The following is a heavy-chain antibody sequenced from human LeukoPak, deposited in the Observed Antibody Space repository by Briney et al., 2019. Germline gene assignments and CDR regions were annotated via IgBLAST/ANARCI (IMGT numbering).Heavy chain of an antibody. CDR3: ARDHQIRTKDYYYYYYMDV. Sequence: SSVTVSCKASGDTFSSYAISWVRQAPGQGLEWMGRIIPIFGTANYAQKFQGRVTITTDESTSTAYMELSSLRSEDTAVYYCARDHQIRTKDYYYYYYMDVWGKGTTVTVSS. V-gene: IGHV1-69*05. CDR1: GDTFSSYA. J-gene: IGHJ6*03. D-gene: IGHD1-14*01. CDR2: IIPIFGTA.